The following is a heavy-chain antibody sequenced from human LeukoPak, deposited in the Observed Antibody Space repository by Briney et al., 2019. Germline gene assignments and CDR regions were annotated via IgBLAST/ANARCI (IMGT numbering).Heavy chain of an antibody. CDR1: GFTVSSNY. Sequence: GGSLRLSCAASGFTVSSNYMNWVRQAPGKRLEWVSVIYSGGSTYYADSVKDRFTISRDNSKNTLYLQMNSLRAEDTAVYYCAKDLWFGELLVDYWGQGTLVTVSS. V-gene: IGHV3-53*01. CDR2: IYSGGST. J-gene: IGHJ4*02. CDR3: AKDLWFGELLVDY. D-gene: IGHD3-10*01.